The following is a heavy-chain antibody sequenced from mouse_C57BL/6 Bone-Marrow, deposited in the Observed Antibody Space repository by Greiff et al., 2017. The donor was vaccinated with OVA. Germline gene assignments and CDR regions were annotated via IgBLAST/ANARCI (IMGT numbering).Heavy chain of an antibody. D-gene: IGHD3-3*01. Sequence: QVQLQQPGAELVKPGASVKVSCKASGYTFTSYWMHWVKQSPGQGLEWIGRIHPSDSDTNYNQKFKGKVTLTVDKSSNTAYMQLSNLTSEDSAVYYGAIGDNCCDGDGFAYWGQGTLVTVSA. CDR1: GYTFTSYW. CDR3: AIGDNCCDGDGFAY. V-gene: IGHV1-74*01. J-gene: IGHJ3*01. CDR2: IHPSDSDT.